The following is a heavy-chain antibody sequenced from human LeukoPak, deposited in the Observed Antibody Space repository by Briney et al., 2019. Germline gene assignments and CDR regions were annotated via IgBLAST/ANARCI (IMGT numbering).Heavy chain of an antibody. CDR2: ISSSSSYI. Sequence: GGSLRLSCAASGFTFSSYSMNWVRQAPGKGLEWVSSISSSSSYIYYADSVKGRFTISRDNAKNSLYLQMNSLRAEDTAVYYCARDFVYCGGDCYSGGWGQGTLVTVSS. D-gene: IGHD2-21*02. CDR1: GFTFSSYS. J-gene: IGHJ4*02. V-gene: IGHV3-21*01. CDR3: ARDFVYCGGDCYSGG.